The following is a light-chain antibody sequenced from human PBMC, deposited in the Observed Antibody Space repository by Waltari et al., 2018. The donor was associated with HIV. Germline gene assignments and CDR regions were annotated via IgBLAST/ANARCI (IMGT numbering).Light chain of an antibody. CDR3: CSYAGSSTHV. J-gene: IGLJ1*01. Sequence: QSALTQPASVSGSPGQSITIPCTGTSSDVGSYNVVSWYQQHPGKAPKLMIYEVNKRPAGVSNRFSGSKSGNTASLTISGLQAEDEADYHCCSYAGSSTHVFGTGTKVTVL. V-gene: IGLV2-23*02. CDR2: EVN. CDR1: SSDVGSYNV.